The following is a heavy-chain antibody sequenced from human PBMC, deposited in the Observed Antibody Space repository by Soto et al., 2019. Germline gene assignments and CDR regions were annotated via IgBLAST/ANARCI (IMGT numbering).Heavy chain of an antibody. J-gene: IGHJ4*02. Sequence: SVKVSCKASGGTFSSYAISWVRQAPGQGFEWMGGIIPIFGTANYAQKFQGRVTISVDTSKNQFSLNLRSVTAADTAVYYCVRLLDPLKYFDWMSHDFWGQGTQVTVSS. CDR3: VRLLDPLKYFDWMSHDF. CDR2: IIPIFGTA. D-gene: IGHD3-9*01. CDR1: GGTFSSYA. V-gene: IGHV1-69*06.